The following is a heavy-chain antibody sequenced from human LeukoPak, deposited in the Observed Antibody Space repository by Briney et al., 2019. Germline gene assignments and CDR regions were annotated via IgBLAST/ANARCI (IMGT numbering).Heavy chain of an antibody. CDR2: IKQDGSEK. V-gene: IGHV3-7*01. D-gene: IGHD4-17*01. J-gene: IGHJ4*02. CDR3: ARIDYGDYSFDY. Sequence: GGSLRLSCEASKFTFSNFWMSWVRQAPGKGLEWVANIKQDGSEKYYVDSVKGRFTISRDNAKNSLYLQMNSLRAEDTAVYYCARIDYGDYSFDYWGQGTLVTVSS. CDR1: KFTFSNFW.